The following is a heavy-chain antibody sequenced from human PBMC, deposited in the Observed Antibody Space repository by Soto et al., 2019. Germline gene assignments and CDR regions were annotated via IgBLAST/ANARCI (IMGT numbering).Heavy chain of an antibody. CDR2: ISAYNGNT. J-gene: IGHJ6*03. D-gene: IGHD3-3*01. Sequence: QVQLVQSGAEVKKPGASVKVSCKASGYTFTSYGISWVRQAPGQGLEWMGWISAYNGNTNYAQKLQGSVTMTTDTSTSTAYMELRSLRSDDTAVYSCATESGYYINYYYYMDVWGKGTTVTVSS. V-gene: IGHV1-18*01. CDR1: GYTFTSYG. CDR3: ATESGYYINYYYYMDV.